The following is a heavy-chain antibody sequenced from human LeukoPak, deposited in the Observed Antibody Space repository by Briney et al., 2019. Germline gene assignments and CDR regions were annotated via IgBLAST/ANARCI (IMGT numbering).Heavy chain of an antibody. D-gene: IGHD5-24*01. CDR2: IYYSGST. V-gene: IGHV4-39*07. CDR1: GGSISSSNYY. J-gene: IGHJ4*02. Sequence: SETLSLTCTVSGGSISSSNYYWGWIRQPPGKGLEWIGSIYYSGSTYYNPSLKSRVTISVDTSKNQFSLKLSSVTAADTAVYYCARDSRVATIDYWGQGTLVTVSS. CDR3: ARDSRVATIDY.